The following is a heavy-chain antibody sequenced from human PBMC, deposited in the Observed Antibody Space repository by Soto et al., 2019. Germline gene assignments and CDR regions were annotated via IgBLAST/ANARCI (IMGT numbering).Heavy chain of an antibody. J-gene: IGHJ6*02. Sequence: AAVKVSCKASGYTFTGYYMHWVRQAPGQGLEWMGWINPNSGGTNYAQKFQGRVTMTRDTSISTAYMELSRLRSDDTAVYYCARVSRARYGMDVWGQGTTVTVSS. CDR2: INPNSGGT. V-gene: IGHV1-2*02. D-gene: IGHD2-15*01. CDR1: GYTFTGYY. CDR3: ARVSRARYGMDV.